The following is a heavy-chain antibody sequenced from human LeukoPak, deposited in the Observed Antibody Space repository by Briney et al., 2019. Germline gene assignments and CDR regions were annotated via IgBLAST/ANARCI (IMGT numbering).Heavy chain of an antibody. D-gene: IGHD6-19*01. CDR3: AREEEDSSGWSTHNWFDP. Sequence: ASVKVSCKASGYTFTGYYMHWVRRAPGQGLEWMGWINPNSGGTNYAQKFQGWVTMTRDTSISTAYMELSRLRSDDTAVYYCAREEEDSSGWSTHNWFDPWGQGTLVTVSS. V-gene: IGHV1-2*04. CDR1: GYTFTGYY. CDR2: INPNSGGT. J-gene: IGHJ5*02.